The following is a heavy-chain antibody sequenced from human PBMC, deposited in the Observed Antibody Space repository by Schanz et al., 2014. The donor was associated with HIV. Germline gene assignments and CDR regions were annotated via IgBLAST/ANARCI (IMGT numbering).Heavy chain of an antibody. CDR2: INHSGKT. Sequence: QVQLQQWGAGLLKPSETLSLTCAVYGGSFSGNFWTWIRQPPGRGLEWIGEINHSGKTNYNASLRGRVTISVDPSKNQFSLRGTSVTAADTGVYYCARAPSLDYYDSSGPNSDYFDTWGPGSLVIVSS. J-gene: IGHJ4*02. CDR1: GGSFSGNF. CDR3: ARAPSLDYYDSSGPNSDYFDT. D-gene: IGHD3-22*01. V-gene: IGHV4-34*01.